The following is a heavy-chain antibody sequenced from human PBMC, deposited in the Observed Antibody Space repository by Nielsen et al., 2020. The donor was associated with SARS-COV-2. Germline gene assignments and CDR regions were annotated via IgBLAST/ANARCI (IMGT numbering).Heavy chain of an antibody. CDR3: ASCKGDGKYFDCEGFDY. D-gene: IGHD3-9*01. Sequence: ASVKVSCKASGYTFTSYEINWVRQATGQGLEWMGWMNPKSGNTGYAQKFQGRVTMTRDTSISTAYMELHSLGSEDTAVYYCASCKGDGKYFDCEGFDYWGQGTLVTVSS. J-gene: IGHJ4*02. V-gene: IGHV1-8*01. CDR2: MNPKSGNT. CDR1: GYTFTSYE.